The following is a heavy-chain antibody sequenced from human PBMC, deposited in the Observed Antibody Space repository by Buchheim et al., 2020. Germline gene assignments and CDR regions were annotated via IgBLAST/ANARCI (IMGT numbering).Heavy chain of an antibody. CDR1: GFTFSSYG. CDR2: ISYDGSNK. Sequence: QVQLVESGGGVVQPGRSLRLSCAASGFTFSSYGMHWVRQAPGKGLEWVAVISYDGSNKYYADSVKGRFTISRDNSKNTLYLQMNSLRAEDTAVYYCAKVDTTVVTPGYYYYYMDVWGKRTT. D-gene: IGHD4-23*01. CDR3: AKVDTTVVTPGYYYYYMDV. V-gene: IGHV3-30*18. J-gene: IGHJ6*03.